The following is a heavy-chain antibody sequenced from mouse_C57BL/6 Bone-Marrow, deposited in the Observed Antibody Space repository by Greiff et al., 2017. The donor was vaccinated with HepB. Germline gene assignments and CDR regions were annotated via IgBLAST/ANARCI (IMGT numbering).Heavy chain of an antibody. V-gene: IGHV5-17*01. D-gene: IGHD2-3*01. CDR3: ARERPDGYLDY. J-gene: IGHJ2*01. Sequence: EVKLVESGGGLVKPGGSLKLSCAASGFTFSDYGMHWVRQAPEKGLEWVAYISSGSSTIYYADTVKGRFTISRDNAKNTLFLQMTSLRSEDTDMYYCARERPDGYLDYWGQGTTLTVSS. CDR2: ISSGSSTI. CDR1: GFTFSDYG.